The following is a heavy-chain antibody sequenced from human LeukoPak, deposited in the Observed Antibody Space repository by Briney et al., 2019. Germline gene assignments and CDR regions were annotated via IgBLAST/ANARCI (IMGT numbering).Heavy chain of an antibody. D-gene: IGHD2-15*01. CDR1: GGSFSGYY. Sequence: PSETLSLTCAVYGGSFSGYYWSSIRRPPGKGLEWIGEINHSGSTNYNPSLKSRVTISVDTSKNQFSLKLSSVTAADTAVYYCARAPRRYFDYWGQGTLVTVSS. CDR2: INHSGST. J-gene: IGHJ4*02. V-gene: IGHV4-34*01. CDR3: ARAPRRYFDY.